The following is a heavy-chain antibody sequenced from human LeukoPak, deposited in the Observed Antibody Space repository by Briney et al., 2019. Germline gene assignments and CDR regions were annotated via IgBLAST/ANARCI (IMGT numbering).Heavy chain of an antibody. CDR1: GGSFSGYY. CDR2: INHSGST. CDR3: ARPSITMVRGVRSRAFDI. D-gene: IGHD3-10*01. J-gene: IGHJ3*02. V-gene: IGHV4-34*01. Sequence: PSETLSLTCAVYGGSFSGYYWSWIRQPPGKGLEWMGEINHSGSTNYNPSLKSRVTISVDTSKNQFSLKLSSVTAADTAVYYCARPSITMVRGVRSRAFDIWGQGTMVTVSS.